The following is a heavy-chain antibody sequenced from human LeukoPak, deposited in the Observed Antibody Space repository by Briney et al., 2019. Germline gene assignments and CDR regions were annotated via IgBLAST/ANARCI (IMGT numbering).Heavy chain of an antibody. D-gene: IGHD1-1*01. CDR2: ISAHTGNT. CDR3: ARDIATVQHQD. CDR1: GYTFTSYG. Sequence: ASVKVSCKASGYTFTSYGISWVRQAPGQGLEWMGWISAHTGNTNYVKKFQDRVTMTTDTSTSTAYMELRSLRSDDTAVYFCARDIATVQHQDWGQGTLVIVSS. V-gene: IGHV1-18*01. J-gene: IGHJ4*02.